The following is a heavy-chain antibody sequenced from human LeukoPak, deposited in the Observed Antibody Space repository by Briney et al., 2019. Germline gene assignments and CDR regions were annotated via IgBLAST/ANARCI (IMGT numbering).Heavy chain of an antibody. J-gene: IGHJ4*02. D-gene: IGHD5-18*01. Sequence: PGGSLRLSCAGSGFTFNSYAMSWVRQAPGKGLDWVSAITDNGAYTYYADSVKGRFTISRDNSKNTLYLQMNSLRAEDTAIYYCAKTGYESYYFDCWGQGTLVTVSS. CDR3: AKTGYESYYFDC. CDR2: ITDNGAYT. CDR1: GFTFNSYA. V-gene: IGHV3-23*01.